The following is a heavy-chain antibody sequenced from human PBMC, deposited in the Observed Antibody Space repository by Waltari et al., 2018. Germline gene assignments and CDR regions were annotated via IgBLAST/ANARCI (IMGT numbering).Heavy chain of an antibody. V-gene: IGHV3-7*01. CDR1: GFTFSSYW. CDR2: IKQDGSEK. D-gene: IGHD3-10*01. CDR3: ARDSVWGYYGSGSYYNVGMDV. Sequence: EVQLVESGGGLVQPGGSLRLYCAASGFTFSSYWMSGVGQAPGKGLEWVANIKQDGSEKYYVDSVKGRFTISRDNAKNSLYLQMNSLRAEDTAVYYCARDSVWGYYGSGSYYNVGMDVWGQGTTVTVSS. J-gene: IGHJ6*02.